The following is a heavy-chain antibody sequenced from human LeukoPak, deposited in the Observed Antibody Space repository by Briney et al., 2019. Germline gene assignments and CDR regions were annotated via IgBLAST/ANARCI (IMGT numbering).Heavy chain of an antibody. CDR3: AREPTSIVVVVAATDYDAFGI. CDR2: ISSSSSYI. D-gene: IGHD2-15*01. CDR1: GFTFSSYS. V-gene: IGHV3-21*01. Sequence: GGSLRLSCAASGFTFSSYSMNWVRQAPGKGLEWVSSISSSSSYIYYADSVKGRFTISRDNAKNSLYLQMNSLRAEDTAVYYCAREPTSIVVVVAATDYDAFGIWGQGTMVTVSS. J-gene: IGHJ3*02.